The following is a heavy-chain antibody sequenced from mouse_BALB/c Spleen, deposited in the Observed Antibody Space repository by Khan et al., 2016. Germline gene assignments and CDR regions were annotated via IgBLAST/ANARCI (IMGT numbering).Heavy chain of an antibody. J-gene: IGHJ4*01. CDR1: GYTFSNYW. Sequence: QVQLQQSGAELMKPGASVKISCKATGYTFSNYWIEWVKQRPGHGLEWIGEILPGSDSTNYNEKFKGKATLTADKSSNTAYMQLSSLTSEDTAVYYCARAWYSMDYWGQGTSVTVSS. V-gene: IGHV1-9*01. CDR2: ILPGSDST. CDR3: ARAWYSMDY.